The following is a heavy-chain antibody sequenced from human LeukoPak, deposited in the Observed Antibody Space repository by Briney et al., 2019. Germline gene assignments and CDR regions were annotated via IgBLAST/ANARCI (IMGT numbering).Heavy chain of an antibody. CDR3: AGTALDAFDI. V-gene: IGHV4-38-2*01. CDR2: IYHSGST. Sequence: PSETLSLTCAVSGYSISSGYYWGWIRQPPGKGLEWIRSIYHSGSTYYNPSLKSRVTMSVDTSKNQFSLKLSSVTAADAAVYYCAGTALDAFDIWGQGTMVTVSS. J-gene: IGHJ3*02. CDR1: GYSISSGYY.